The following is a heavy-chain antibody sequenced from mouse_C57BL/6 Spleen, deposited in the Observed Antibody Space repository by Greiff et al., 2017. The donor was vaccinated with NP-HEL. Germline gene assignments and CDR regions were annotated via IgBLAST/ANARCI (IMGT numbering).Heavy chain of an antibody. CDR1: GYTFTSYW. J-gene: IGHJ2*01. CDR3: ARRAASFDY. CDR2: IDPSDSYT. D-gene: IGHD3-3*01. Sequence: QVQLQQSGAELVMPGASVKLSCKASGYTFTSYWMHWVKQRPGQGLEWIGEIDPSDSYTNYNQKFKGKSTLTVDQSSSTAYMQLSSLTSEDSAVYYCARRAASFDYWGQGTTLTVSS. V-gene: IGHV1-69*01.